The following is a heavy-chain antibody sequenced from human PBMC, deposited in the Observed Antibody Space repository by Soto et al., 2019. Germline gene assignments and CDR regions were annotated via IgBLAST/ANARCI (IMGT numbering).Heavy chain of an antibody. CDR1: GGSINSGAYH. J-gene: IGHJ5*02. CDR3: ARMSATGTRWFDP. CDR2: ISYRGTT. V-gene: IGHV4-31*03. Sequence: QVQLQESGPRLVKPSQDLSLTCTVSGGSINSGAYHWSWVRQHPGKGLEWIGAISYRGTTYSNPSLQSRMTMSVDPSKTQLSLKLSSVTAADTAVYYCARMSATGTRWFDPWGPGNLVTVSS. D-gene: IGHD1-1*01.